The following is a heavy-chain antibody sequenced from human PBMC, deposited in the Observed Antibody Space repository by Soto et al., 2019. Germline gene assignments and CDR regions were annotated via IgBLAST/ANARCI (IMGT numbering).Heavy chain of an antibody. CDR2: ITTYNGNT. V-gene: IGHV1-18*04. CDR3: ARIPNERGGWFDP. D-gene: IGHD2-8*01. Sequence: QVQLVQSGAELKKPGASVKVSCKASGYTFTNYGISWVRQAPGHGLEWMGGITTYNGNTNYAQHLQGRVTLTTDTSTSTAYMELRSLRSADTAVYYCARIPNERGGWFDPWGQGTLVTVSS. J-gene: IGHJ5*02. CDR1: GYTFTNYG.